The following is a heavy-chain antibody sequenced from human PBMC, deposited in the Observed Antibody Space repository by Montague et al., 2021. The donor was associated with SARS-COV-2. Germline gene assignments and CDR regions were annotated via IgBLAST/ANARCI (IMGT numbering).Heavy chain of an antibody. CDR1: GASISSANDY. CDR3: ARVVGFDFDY. J-gene: IGHJ4*02. Sequence: TRSLTCSVSGASISSANDYWTWIRQPAGKGLEWIGHISTSGSTNYNPSLKSRVAISVDTSKNQFSLKLSSVTAADTAVYYCARVVGFDFDYWGQGTLVTVSS. CDR2: ISTSGST. D-gene: IGHD2-21*01. V-gene: IGHV4-61*09.